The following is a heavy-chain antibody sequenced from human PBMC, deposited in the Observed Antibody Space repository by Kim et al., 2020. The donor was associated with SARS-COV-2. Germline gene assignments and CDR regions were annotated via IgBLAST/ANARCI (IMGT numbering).Heavy chain of an antibody. CDR1: GFTFSSYA. Sequence: GGSLRLSCAASGFTFSSYAMSWVRQAPGKGLEWVSAISGSGGSTYYADSVKGRFTISRDNSKNTLYLQMNSLRAEDTAVYYCAKRHSGYDLVGYFAYWGQGTLVTVSS. J-gene: IGHJ4*02. D-gene: IGHD5-12*01. CDR3: AKRHSGYDLVGYFAY. CDR2: ISGSGGST. V-gene: IGHV3-23*01.